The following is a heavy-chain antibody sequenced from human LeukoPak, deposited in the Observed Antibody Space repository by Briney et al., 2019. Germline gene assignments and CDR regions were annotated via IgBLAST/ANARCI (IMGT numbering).Heavy chain of an antibody. CDR2: IYYSGST. J-gene: IGHJ4*02. V-gene: IGHV4-59*01. CDR1: GGSISNY. CDR3: ARGSHYDFWSGNYFDY. D-gene: IGHD3-3*01. Sequence: PSEXLSLTCTVSGGSISNYWSWIRRPPGKGVEWIGCIYYSGSTNYNPSLKSRVTISVDTTKNQFSLKLSSVTAADTAVYYCARGSHYDFWSGNYFDYWGQGALVTVSS.